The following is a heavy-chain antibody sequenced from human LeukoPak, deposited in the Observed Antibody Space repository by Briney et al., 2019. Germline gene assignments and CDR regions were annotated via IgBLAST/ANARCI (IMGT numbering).Heavy chain of an antibody. J-gene: IGHJ6*02. CDR3: ARVIGSAGYGMDV. Sequence: PGGSLRLSCAASGFTFSSYAMSWVRQAPGKGLEWVSAISGSGGSTYYADSVKGRFTISRDNSKNTLYLQMNSLRAEDTAVYYCARVIGSAGYGMDVWGQGTTVTVSS. V-gene: IGHV3-23*01. CDR2: ISGSGGST. D-gene: IGHD2-21*01. CDR1: GFTFSSYA.